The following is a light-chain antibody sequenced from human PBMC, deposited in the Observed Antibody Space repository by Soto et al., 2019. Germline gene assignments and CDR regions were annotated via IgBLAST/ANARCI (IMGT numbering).Light chain of an antibody. J-gene: IGLJ3*02. CDR1: SGHSSYA. CDR2: LNSDGSH. Sequence: QLVLNQSPSASASLGASVKLTCTLSSGHSSYAIAWHQQQPEKGPRYLMKLNSDGSHSKGDGIPDRFSGSSSGAERYLTISRLQSEDEADYYCQTWGTGIYWVFGGGTKLTVL. V-gene: IGLV4-69*01. CDR3: QTWGTGIYWV.